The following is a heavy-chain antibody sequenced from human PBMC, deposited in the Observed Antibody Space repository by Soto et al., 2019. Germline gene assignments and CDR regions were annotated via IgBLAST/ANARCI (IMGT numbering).Heavy chain of an antibody. CDR1: GVTFKDYG. J-gene: IGHJ4*02. CDR3: GRGGSDSPMAPGY. D-gene: IGHD5-18*01. Sequence: PGGSLRLSCGAPGVTFKDYGMHWVRQAPGKGLVWVSRINPDGSATNYADSVKGRFTISRDNAKNTLYLQMNSLRAEDTAVFYCGRGGSDSPMAPGYWGQGTLVTVSS. V-gene: IGHV3-74*01. CDR2: INPDGSAT.